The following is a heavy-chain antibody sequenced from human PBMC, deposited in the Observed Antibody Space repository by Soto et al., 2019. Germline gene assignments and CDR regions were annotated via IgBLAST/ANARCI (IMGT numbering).Heavy chain of an antibody. CDR3: AREFDTLGWCDP. V-gene: IGHV5-10-1*03. CDR2: IDPSDPYT. Sequence: EVQLVQSGAEVKKPGESLRISCEGSGYSFTNYWITWGRQTPGKGLEGMGRIDPSDPYTKYSPSFQGHVTISADESTNTAYLQWSSLQASDTAIYYCAREFDTLGWCDPWGQGTLVTVSS. D-gene: IGHD3-9*01. J-gene: IGHJ5*02. CDR1: GYSFTNYW.